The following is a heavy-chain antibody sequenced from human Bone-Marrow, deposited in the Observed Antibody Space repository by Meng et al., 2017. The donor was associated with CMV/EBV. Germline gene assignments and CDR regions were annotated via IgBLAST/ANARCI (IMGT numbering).Heavy chain of an antibody. CDR2: INHSGST. J-gene: IGHJ5*02. D-gene: IGHD3-3*01. V-gene: IGHV4-34*01. CDR1: GGSFSGYY. Sequence: GSLRLSCAVYGGSFSGYYWSWIRQPPGKGLEWIGEINHSGSTNYNPSLKSRVTISVDTSKNQFSLKLSSVTAADTAVYYCARLLYYDFWSGYYTRPGWFDPWGQGTLVTVSS. CDR3: ARLLYYDFWSGYYTRPGWFDP.